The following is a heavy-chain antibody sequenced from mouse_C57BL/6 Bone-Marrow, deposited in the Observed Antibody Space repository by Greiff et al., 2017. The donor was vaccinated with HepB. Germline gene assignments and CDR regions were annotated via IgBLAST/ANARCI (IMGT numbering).Heavy chain of an antibody. J-gene: IGHJ3*01. Sequence: QVQLQQPGAELVMPGASVKLSCKASGYTFTSYWMHWVKQRPGQGLEWIGEIDPSDSYTNYNQKFKGKSTLTVDKSSSTAYMQRSSLTSEDSAVYYCARWGFYYDYVAYWGQGTLVTVSA. CDR2: IDPSDSYT. D-gene: IGHD2-4*01. CDR3: ARWGFYYDYVAY. V-gene: IGHV1-69*01. CDR1: GYTFTSYW.